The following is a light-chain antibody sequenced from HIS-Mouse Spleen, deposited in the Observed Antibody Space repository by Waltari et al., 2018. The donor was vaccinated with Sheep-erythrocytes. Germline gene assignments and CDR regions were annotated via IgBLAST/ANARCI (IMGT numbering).Light chain of an antibody. CDR2: AAS. J-gene: IGKJ2*01. CDR3: LQDYNYPYT. V-gene: IGKV1-6*01. Sequence: AIQMTQSPSSLSASVGDRVTITCRASQGIRNDLGWYQQKPGKAPKLLIDAASSLQSGVPSRFSGSGSGTDFTITISSLQPEDFATYYCLQDYNYPYTFGQGTKLEIK. CDR1: QGIRND.